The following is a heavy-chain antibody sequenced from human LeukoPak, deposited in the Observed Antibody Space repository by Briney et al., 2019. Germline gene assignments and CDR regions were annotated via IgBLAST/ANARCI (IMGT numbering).Heavy chain of an antibody. CDR1: DGSISSRTYY. D-gene: IGHD2-15*01. CDR2: IYYSGST. CDR3: ARGPYCSGGSCSYHFDY. V-gene: IGHV4-39*07. Sequence: SETLSLTCTVSDGSISSRTYYWGWIRQPPGKGLEWIGNIYYSGSTYYSPSLKSRVTISVDASKNQFSLKLSSVTAADTAVYYCARGPYCSGGSCSYHFDYWGQGTLVTVSS. J-gene: IGHJ4*02.